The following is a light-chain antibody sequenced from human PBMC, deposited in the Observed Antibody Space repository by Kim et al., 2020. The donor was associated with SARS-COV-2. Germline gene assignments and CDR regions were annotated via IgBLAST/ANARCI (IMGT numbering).Light chain of an antibody. CDR1: SIDVGGYNY. J-gene: IGLJ1*01. V-gene: IGLV2-8*01. CDR3: CSYGGSNNYV. Sequence: GQSVTISCTGTSIDVGGYNYVSWYQQHPGKAPKLMISEVTKRPSGVPDRFSGSKSGNTASLTVSGLQAEDEADYYCCSYGGSNNYVFGTGTKVTVL. CDR2: EVT.